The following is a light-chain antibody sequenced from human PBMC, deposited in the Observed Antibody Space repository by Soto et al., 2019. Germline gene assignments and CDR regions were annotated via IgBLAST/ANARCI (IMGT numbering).Light chain of an antibody. CDR1: QSVRTK. J-gene: IGKJ5*01. CDR3: QQYNSWPQIT. CDR2: GAS. Sequence: EIVMTQSPDTLYVSPGEGATLSCRASQSVRTKLAWYQQNAGQAPRLLIYGASTRATGIPDRFSGSESGTEFTITISSLQSEDFAVYYCQQYNSWPQITFGEGTRLEIK. V-gene: IGKV3-15*01.